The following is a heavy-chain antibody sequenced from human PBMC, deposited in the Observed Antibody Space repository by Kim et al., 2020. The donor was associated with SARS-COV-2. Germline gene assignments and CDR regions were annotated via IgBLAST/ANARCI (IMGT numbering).Heavy chain of an antibody. CDR2: IYPGDSDT. J-gene: IGHJ6*02. V-gene: IGHV5-51*01. D-gene: IGHD6-19*01. Sequence: GESLKISCKGSGYSFTSYWIGWVRQMPGKGLEWMGIIYPGDSDTRYSPSFQGQVTISADKSISTAYLQWSSLKASDTAMYYCARLPPDSSGWYVNYYYYGMDVWGQGTTVTVS. CDR3: ARLPPDSSGWYVNYYYYGMDV. CDR1: GYSFTSYW.